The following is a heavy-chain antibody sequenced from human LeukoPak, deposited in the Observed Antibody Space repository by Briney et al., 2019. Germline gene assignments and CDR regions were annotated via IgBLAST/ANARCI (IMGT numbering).Heavy chain of an antibody. CDR2: INPSGGST. CDR3: ARPDFWSGYYKN. V-gene: IGHV1-46*01. J-gene: IGHJ4*02. Sequence: ASVKVSCKASGYTFTSYYMHWVRQAPGQGLEWMGIINPSGGSTSYAQKFQGRVAMTRDMSTSTVYMELSSLRSEDTAVYYCARPDFWSGYYKNWGQGTLVTVSS. D-gene: IGHD3-3*01. CDR1: GYTFTSYY.